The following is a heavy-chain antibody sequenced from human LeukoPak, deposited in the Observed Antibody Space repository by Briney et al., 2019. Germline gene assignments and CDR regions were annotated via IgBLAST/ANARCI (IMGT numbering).Heavy chain of an antibody. V-gene: IGHV1-18*01. CDR2: ISAYNGNT. J-gene: IGHJ6*02. Sequence: ASVKVSCKASGYTFTSYGISWVRQAPGQGLEWMGWISAYNGNTNYAQKLQGRVTMTTDTSTSTAYMELRSLRSDDTAAYYCARDGRLVVRYYYYYGMDVWGQGTTVTVSS. CDR1: GYTFTSYG. CDR3: ARDGRLVVRYYYYYGMDV. D-gene: IGHD2-21*01.